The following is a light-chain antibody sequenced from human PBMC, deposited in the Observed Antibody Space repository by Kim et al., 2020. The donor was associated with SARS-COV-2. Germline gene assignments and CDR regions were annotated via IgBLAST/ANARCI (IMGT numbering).Light chain of an antibody. CDR2: GKN. CDR3: NSRDSNDNVV. J-gene: IGLJ2*01. Sequence: ALGQKVRITCQGDSIRSYYATWYQQKPGQAPILVIYGKNNRPSGIPDRFSGSSSGNTASLTITGTQAGDEADYYCNSRDSNDNVVFGGGTQLTVL. CDR1: SIRSYY. V-gene: IGLV3-19*01.